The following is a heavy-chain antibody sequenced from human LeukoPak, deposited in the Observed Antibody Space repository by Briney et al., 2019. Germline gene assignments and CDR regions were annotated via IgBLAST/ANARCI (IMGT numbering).Heavy chain of an antibody. Sequence: ASVKVSCKASGYTFTSYDINWVRQAAGQGLEWMGWMNPNSGNTGYAQKFQGRVTMTRNTSISTAYMELSSLRSEDTAVYYCARGSAAGTFRVSPENDYWGQGTLVTVSS. CDR3: ARGSAAGTFRVSPENDY. V-gene: IGHV1-8*01. D-gene: IGHD6-13*01. J-gene: IGHJ4*02. CDR2: MNPNSGNT. CDR1: GYTFTSYD.